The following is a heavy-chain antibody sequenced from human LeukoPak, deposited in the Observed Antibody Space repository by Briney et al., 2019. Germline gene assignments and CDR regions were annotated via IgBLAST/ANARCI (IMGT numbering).Heavy chain of an antibody. CDR3: ASEGITMVRGVTVNWFDP. D-gene: IGHD3-10*01. CDR2: IYYSGST. Sequence: SETLSLTCTVSGVSVSSGSYYWSWIRQPPGKGLEWIGYIYYSGSTNYNPSLKSRVTISVDTSKNQFSLKLSSVTAADTAVYYCASEGITMVRGVTVNWFDPWGQGTLVTVSS. J-gene: IGHJ5*02. CDR1: GVSVSSGSYY. V-gene: IGHV4-61*01.